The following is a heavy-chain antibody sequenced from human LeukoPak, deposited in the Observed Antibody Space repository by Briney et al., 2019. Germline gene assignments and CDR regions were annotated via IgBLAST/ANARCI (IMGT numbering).Heavy chain of an antibody. V-gene: IGHV3-23*01. CDR2: ISGSGGST. CDR3: AKESAYDILTGYSDY. J-gene: IGHJ4*02. D-gene: IGHD3-9*01. Sequence: GGSLRLSCAASGFTFSSYAMSWDRQAPGKGLEWVSGISGSGGSTYYADSVKGRFTISRDNSKNTMYLQMNSLRAEDTAAYYCAKESAYDILTGYSDYWGQGTLVTVSS. CDR1: GFTFSSYA.